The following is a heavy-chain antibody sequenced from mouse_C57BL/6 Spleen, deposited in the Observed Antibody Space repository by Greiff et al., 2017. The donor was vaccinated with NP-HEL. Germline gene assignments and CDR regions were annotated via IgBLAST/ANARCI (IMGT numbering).Heavy chain of an antibody. Sequence: QVQLQQSGAELVRPGASVTLSCKASGYTFTDYEMHWVKQTPVHGLEWIGAIDPETGGTAYNQKFKGKAILTADQSSSTAYMELRSLTSEDSAVYYCTRKDYSNWGFAYWGQGTLVTVSA. J-gene: IGHJ3*01. V-gene: IGHV1-15*01. CDR2: IDPETGGT. CDR1: GYTFTDYE. CDR3: TRKDYSNWGFAY. D-gene: IGHD2-5*01.